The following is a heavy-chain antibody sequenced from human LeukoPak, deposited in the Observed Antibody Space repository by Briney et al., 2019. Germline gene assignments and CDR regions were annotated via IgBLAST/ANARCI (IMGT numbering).Heavy chain of an antibody. CDR1: GFSFSSYS. D-gene: IGHD3-3*01. V-gene: IGHV3-48*01. CDR3: ASQSFGLFHH. J-gene: IGHJ4*02. CDR2: IAYTNTI. Sequence: GGSLRLSCTASGFSFSSYSMNWVRQAPGKGLEWVAYIAYTNTIHYADSVRGRFAISRDNARNSLYLQLNSLRAEDTAVYYCASQSFGLFHHWGQGVLVTVSS.